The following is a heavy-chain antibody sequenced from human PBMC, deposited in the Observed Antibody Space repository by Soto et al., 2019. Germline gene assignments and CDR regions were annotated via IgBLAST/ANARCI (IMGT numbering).Heavy chain of an antibody. CDR1: GGGNLRDYR. CDR3: ARGGDGYNFGPVY. J-gene: IGHJ4*02. Sequence: SVKVSCKASGGGNLRDYRTTWVRRAPGQGLEWMGGIIPKLGSANYAQNLQGRVTITADESTNTVYMELRSLRSDDTAVYYCARGGDGYNFGPVYWGQGTPVTVSS. D-gene: IGHD2-21*01. V-gene: IGHV1-69*13. CDR2: IIPKLGSA.